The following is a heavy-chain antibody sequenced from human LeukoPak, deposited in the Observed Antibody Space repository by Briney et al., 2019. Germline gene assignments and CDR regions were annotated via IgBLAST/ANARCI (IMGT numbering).Heavy chain of an antibody. CDR2: IYHSGST. D-gene: IGHD3-3*01. Sequence: KPSETLSLTCAVSGYSISSGYYWGWIRQPPGKGLEWIGSIYHSGSTYYNPSLKSRVTISVDTSKNQFSLKLSSVTAADTAVYYCASVLRFLDWSTPTPRFDYWGQGTLVTVSS. CDR3: ASVLRFLDWSTPTPRFDY. V-gene: IGHV4-38-2*01. CDR1: GYSISSGYY. J-gene: IGHJ4*02.